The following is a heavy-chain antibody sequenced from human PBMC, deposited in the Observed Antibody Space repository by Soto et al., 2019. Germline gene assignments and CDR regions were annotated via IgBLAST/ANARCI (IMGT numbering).Heavy chain of an antibody. V-gene: IGHV4-59*01. J-gene: IGHJ4*02. D-gene: IGHD6-19*01. CDR1: GGSISSYY. CDR3: ARRYSSGFDY. CDR2: IYYSGST. Sequence: QVQLQESGPGLVKPSETLSLTCTVSGGSISSYYWSWIRQPPGKGLEWIGYIYYSGSTNYNPSLKRRVTISVDTSKNEFSLQLSSVTAADTAVYYCARRYSSGFDYWGQGTLVTVSS.